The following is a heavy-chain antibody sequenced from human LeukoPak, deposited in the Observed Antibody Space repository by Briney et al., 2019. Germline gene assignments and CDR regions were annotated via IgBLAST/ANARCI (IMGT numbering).Heavy chain of an antibody. J-gene: IGHJ4*02. CDR1: GYTSTNNW. CDR3: ARHPSYTSGWPLDY. Sequence: GESLKISCKGSGYTSTNNWIGWVRQMPGKGLEWMGIIYLGDSDTRCSPSFQGQVTISADKSITTAYLQWSSLKAPDTAMYYCARHPSYTSGWPLDYWGQGTLVTVSS. D-gene: IGHD6-19*01. V-gene: IGHV5-51*01. CDR2: IYLGDSDT.